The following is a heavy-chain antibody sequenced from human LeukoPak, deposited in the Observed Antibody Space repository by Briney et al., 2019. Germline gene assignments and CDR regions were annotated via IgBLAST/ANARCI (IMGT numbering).Heavy chain of an antibody. J-gene: IGHJ5*02. D-gene: IGHD3-10*01. CDR2: IYTSGST. CDR3: ARAGAMVRVFDP. Sequence: SETLSLTCTVYGGSISSGSYYWSWIRQPAGKGLEWIGRIYTSGSTNYNPSLKSRVTISVDTSKNQFSLKLSSVTAADTAVYYCARAGAMVRVFDPWGQGTLVTVSS. V-gene: IGHV4-61*02. CDR1: GGSISSGSYY.